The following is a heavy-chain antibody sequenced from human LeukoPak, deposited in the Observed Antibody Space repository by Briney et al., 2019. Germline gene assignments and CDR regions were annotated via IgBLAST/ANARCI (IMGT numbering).Heavy chain of an antibody. CDR1: GFTFSNAW. D-gene: IGHD6-19*01. V-gene: IGHV3-15*01. CDR3: TTEKQWLVQVDY. J-gene: IGHJ4*02. CDR2: IKSKTDGGTT. Sequence: GGSLRLSCAASGFTFSNAWMNWVRQAPGKGLEWVGRIKSKTDGGTTDYAAPVKGRLTISRDDSKNTLYLQMNSLKTEDTAVYYCTTEKQWLVQVDYWGQGTLVTASS.